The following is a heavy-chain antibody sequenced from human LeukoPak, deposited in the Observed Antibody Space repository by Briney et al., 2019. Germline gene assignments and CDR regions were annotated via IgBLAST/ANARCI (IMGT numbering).Heavy chain of an antibody. J-gene: IGHJ4*02. V-gene: IGHV1-69*13. CDR1: GGTFSSYA. CDR2: IIPIFGTA. D-gene: IGHD6-13*01. Sequence: SVKVSCKASGGTFSSYAISWVRQAPGQGLEWMGGIIPIFGTANYAQKFQGRVTITADESTSTAYMEMSSLRSEDTAVYYCASRGDRIAAAGYYFDYWGQGTLVTVSS. CDR3: ASRGDRIAAAGYYFDY.